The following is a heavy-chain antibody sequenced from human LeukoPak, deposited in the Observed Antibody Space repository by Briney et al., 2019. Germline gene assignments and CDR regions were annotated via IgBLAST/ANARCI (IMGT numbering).Heavy chain of an antibody. CDR2: INSDGSST. J-gene: IGHJ5*02. CDR1: GFTFSSYW. Sequence: GGSLRLSCAASGFTFSSYWMHWVRQAPGKGLVWVSRINSDGSSTSYADSVKGRFTISRDNAKNTLCLQMNSLRAEDTAVYYCARRMTTVTEGNWFDPWGQGTLVTVSS. CDR3: ARRMTTVTEGNWFDP. V-gene: IGHV3-74*01. D-gene: IGHD4-17*01.